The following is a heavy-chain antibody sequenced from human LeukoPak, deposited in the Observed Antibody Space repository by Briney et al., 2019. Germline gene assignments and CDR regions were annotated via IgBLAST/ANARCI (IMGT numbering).Heavy chain of an antibody. D-gene: IGHD6-13*01. V-gene: IGHV3-21*01. CDR3: ARVSSWSFDY. CDR1: GFSFNNYA. CDR2: ISSSGSYI. Sequence: GGSLRLSCAASGFSFNNYAMNWVRQAPGKGLEWVSCISSSGSYIYYADSVKGRFTISRDNAKNSLYLQMNSLRADDTAVYSCARVSSWSFDYWGQGTLVTVSS. J-gene: IGHJ4*02.